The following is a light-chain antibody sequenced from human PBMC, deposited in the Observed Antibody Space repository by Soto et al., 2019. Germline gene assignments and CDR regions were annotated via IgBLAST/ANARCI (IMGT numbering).Light chain of an antibody. CDR2: SAS. CDR1: QDIIYY. CDR3: QQYNSAPNT. Sequence: DIRMTQSPSSLSAFVGDTVTITCRASQDIIYYLAWYQQKPGKIPKLLIHSASTLQTGVQSRFXGTGSGTVFTLTINNLQPEDVATYYCQQYNSAPNTFGQGSRLEIK. J-gene: IGKJ2*01. V-gene: IGKV1-27*01.